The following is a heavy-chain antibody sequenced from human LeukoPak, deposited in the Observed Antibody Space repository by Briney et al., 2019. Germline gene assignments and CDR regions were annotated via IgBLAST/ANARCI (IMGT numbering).Heavy chain of an antibody. CDR2: ISAYNGNT. CDR1: GYTFTSYG. Sequence: ASVKVSCKASGYTFTSYGISWVRQAPGQGLEWMGWISAYNGNTNYAQKLQGRVTMTTDTSTSTAYMELRSLRSDDTAVCYCARTGYCSGGSCSNWFDPWGQGTLVTVSS. D-gene: IGHD2-15*01. CDR3: ARTGYCSGGSCSNWFDP. J-gene: IGHJ5*02. V-gene: IGHV1-18*01.